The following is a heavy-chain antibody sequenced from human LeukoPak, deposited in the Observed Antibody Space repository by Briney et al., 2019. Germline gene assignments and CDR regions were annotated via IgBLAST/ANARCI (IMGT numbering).Heavy chain of an antibody. CDR2: IKQDGSEK. CDR1: GFTFSSYW. J-gene: IGHJ6*03. CDR3: ASVPAAQYYYYYMDV. D-gene: IGHD2-2*01. V-gene: IGHV3-7*01. Sequence: GGSLRLSCAASGFTFSSYWMSWVRQAPGKGLEWVANIKQDGSEKYYVDSVKDRFTISRDNAKNSLYLQMNSLRAEDTAVYYCASVPAAQYYYYYMDVWGKGTTVTVSS.